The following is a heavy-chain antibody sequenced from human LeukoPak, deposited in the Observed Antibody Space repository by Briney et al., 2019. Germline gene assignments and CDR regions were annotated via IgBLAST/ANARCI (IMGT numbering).Heavy chain of an antibody. CDR3: ARGRGKCSSTSCYAWIRPFDY. D-gene: IGHD2-2*01. CDR2: IIPIFGTA. Sequence: ASVKLSCTASGGTFSSYAISWVRQGPGQGLGWMGGIIPIFGTANYAQKFQGRVTITADESTSTAYMELSSLRSEDTAVYYCARGRGKCSSTSCYAWIRPFDYWGQGTLVTVSS. J-gene: IGHJ4*02. CDR1: GGTFSSYA. V-gene: IGHV1-69*13.